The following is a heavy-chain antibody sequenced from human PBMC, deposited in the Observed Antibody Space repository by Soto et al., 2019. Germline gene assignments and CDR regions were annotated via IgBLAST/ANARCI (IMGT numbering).Heavy chain of an antibody. D-gene: IGHD4-17*01. CDR1: GFIFSSYG. J-gene: IGHJ6*02. V-gene: IGHV3-33*01. CDR2: LWHDGSNE. Sequence: QVQLVESGGGVVQPGRSLRLSCAASGFIFSSYGMHWVRQAPGKGLEWVATLWHDGSNEFYAESMKGRFTISRENPRNTLYLQMNSLRSEDTAVYYCARDMGYGDSGLDVWGQGTTVTVSS. CDR3: ARDMGYGDSGLDV.